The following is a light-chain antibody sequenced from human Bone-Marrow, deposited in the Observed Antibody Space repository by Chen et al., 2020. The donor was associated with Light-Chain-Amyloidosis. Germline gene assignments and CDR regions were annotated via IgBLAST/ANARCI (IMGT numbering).Light chain of an antibody. CDR3: QVWDRSSDRPV. CDR1: NIGSTS. J-gene: IGLJ3*02. Sequence: SYVLTQPSSVSVAPGQTATIACGGNNIGSTSVHWYQQTPGQAPLLVVYDDSDRPSGIPERVSGSNSGNTATLTIGRVEAGDEADYYCQVWDRSSDRPVFGGGTKVTVL. V-gene: IGLV3-21*02. CDR2: DDS.